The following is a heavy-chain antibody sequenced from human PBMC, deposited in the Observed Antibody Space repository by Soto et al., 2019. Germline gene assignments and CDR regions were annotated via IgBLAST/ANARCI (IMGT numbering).Heavy chain of an antibody. D-gene: IGHD6-25*01. CDR3: ARGLAAANAFGT. Sequence: GGSLRLSCAASGFTFSDYSMHWVRQAPGKGLEWVAFISNNADAKYYVDSVTGRFTIFRDSFKKILYLHMNRLRPEDTAVYYCARGLAAANAFGTWGLGTLVTVSS. CDR2: ISNNADAK. V-gene: IGHV3-30*01. CDR1: GFTFSDYS. J-gene: IGHJ5*02.